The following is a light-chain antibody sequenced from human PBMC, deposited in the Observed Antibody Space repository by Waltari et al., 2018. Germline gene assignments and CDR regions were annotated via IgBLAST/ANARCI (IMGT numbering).Light chain of an antibody. CDR2: RAS. CDR3: QQYNSNPAT. J-gene: IGKJ1*01. CDR1: QTIETW. V-gene: IGKV1-5*03. Sequence: DIQMTQSPSIVSASVGDRVTITCRASQTIETWLDWYQQKPGKVPKVLIYRASTLRREFPSRFSGSGSGTDFTLTISSLQAEDFATYYCQQYNSNPATFGLGTKLEIK.